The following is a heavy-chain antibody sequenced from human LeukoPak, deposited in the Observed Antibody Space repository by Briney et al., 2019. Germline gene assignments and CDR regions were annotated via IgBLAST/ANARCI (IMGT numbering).Heavy chain of an antibody. CDR2: IYYSGST. Sequence: SETLSLTCTVSGGSISSYYWSWIRQPPGKGLEWIGYIYYSGSTSYNPSLKSRVTISVDTSKKQFSLKLSSVTAADTAVYYCARLYCGGVTCYSGFDYWGQGTLVTVSS. CDR3: ARLYCGGVTCYSGFDY. V-gene: IGHV4-59*08. D-gene: IGHD2-15*01. J-gene: IGHJ4*02. CDR1: GGSISSYY.